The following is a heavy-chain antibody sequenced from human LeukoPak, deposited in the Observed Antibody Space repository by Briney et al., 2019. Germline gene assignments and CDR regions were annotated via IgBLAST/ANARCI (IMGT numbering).Heavy chain of an antibody. CDR3: ARERSGSYSYGMDV. CDR1: GVSISSGGYY. V-gene: IGHV4-31*03. D-gene: IGHD3-22*01. Sequence: SETLSLTCTVSGVSISSGGYYWSWIRQHPGKGLEWIGYIYHSGSTYYNPSLKSRVTISLDASKNQFSLKLSSVTAADTAVYYCARERSGSYSYGMDVWGQGTTVTVSS. J-gene: IGHJ6*02. CDR2: IYHSGST.